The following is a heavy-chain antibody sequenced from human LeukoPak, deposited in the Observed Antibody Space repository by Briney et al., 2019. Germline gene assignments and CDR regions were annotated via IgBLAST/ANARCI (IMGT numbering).Heavy chain of an antibody. V-gene: IGHV1-8*01. D-gene: IGHD6-19*01. CDR2: MNPNSGNT. Sequence: ASVKVSRKASGYTFTSYDINWVRQAPGQGLEWMGWMNPNSGNTGYAQKFQGRVTMTRNTSISTAYMELSSLRSEDTAVYYCARGSSGWSHYYYYYMDVWGKGTTVTVSS. J-gene: IGHJ6*03. CDR3: ARGSSGWSHYYYYYMDV. CDR1: GYTFTSYD.